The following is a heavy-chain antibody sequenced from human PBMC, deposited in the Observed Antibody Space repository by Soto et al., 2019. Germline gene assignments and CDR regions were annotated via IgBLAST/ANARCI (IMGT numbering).Heavy chain of an antibody. CDR3: ASTTGEEIVGVTRYGMDV. J-gene: IGHJ6*04. CDR2: ISGSGGST. V-gene: IGHV3-23*01. D-gene: IGHD2-2*01. Sequence: EVQLLESGGGLVQPGGSLRLSCAASGFTFSSYAMSWVRQAPGKGMEWVSAISGSGGSTYYADSVKGRFTISRDNSKNTLYLQMNSLRDEDPPVYYCASTTGEEIVGVTRYGMDVWGEGTTVTVSS. CDR1: GFTFSSYA.